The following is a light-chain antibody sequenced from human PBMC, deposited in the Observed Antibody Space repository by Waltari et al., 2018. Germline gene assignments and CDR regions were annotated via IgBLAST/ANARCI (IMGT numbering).Light chain of an antibody. V-gene: IGKV3-20*01. CDR1: RIVGMA. CDR3: RHYVRLPVT. Sequence: SCRACRIVGMALAWYQRERGHAPRSLIYGASTRASGIPDRFSGSVSGTDFSLTISRLEPEDFAVYYCRHYVRLPVTFWQGTKVEIK. J-gene: IGKJ1*01. CDR2: GAS.